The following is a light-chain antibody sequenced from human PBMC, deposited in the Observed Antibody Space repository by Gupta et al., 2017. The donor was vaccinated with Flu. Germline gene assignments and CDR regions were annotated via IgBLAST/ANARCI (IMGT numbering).Light chain of an antibody. V-gene: IGKV2-30*01. CDR3: MQGAHWPWA. J-gene: IGKJ1*01. Sequence: DVVMTQSPLSLPVTLGQPASISCRSSQSLVYSDGSTISHWFQQRPGQSPRRLIYLVSHRESGVPDKFSGSGSGTEFTLRISRVEAEDVGVYFCMQGAHWPWAFGQGTKVEIK. CDR2: LVS. CDR1: QSLVYSDGSTI.